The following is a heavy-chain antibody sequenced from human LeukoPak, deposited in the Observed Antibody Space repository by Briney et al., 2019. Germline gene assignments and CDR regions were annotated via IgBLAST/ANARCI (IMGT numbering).Heavy chain of an antibody. CDR1: GFIFSNYG. CDR2: IWFDGTHE. V-gene: IGHV3-33*01. Sequence: GRSLRLSCAASGFIFSNYGMHWVRQVPGKGLEWVAVIWFDGTHEDYGDSVKGRFTISRDNPKNMLFLQMNSLRAEDTGVYYCASLGSFPVGGSPRGFDPWGRGTLVTVSS. J-gene: IGHJ5*02. CDR3: ASLGSFPVGGSPRGFDP. D-gene: IGHD3-16*01.